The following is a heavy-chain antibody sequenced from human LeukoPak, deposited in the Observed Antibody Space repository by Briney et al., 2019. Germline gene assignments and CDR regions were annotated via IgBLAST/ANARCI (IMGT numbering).Heavy chain of an antibody. CDR1: GGTFSSYA. J-gene: IGHJ4*02. CDR2: IIPIFGTA. Sequence: ASVKVSCKASGGTFSSYAISWVRQAPGQGLEWMGGIIPIFGTANYAQKFQGRVTITADESTSTAYMELSSLRSEDTAVYYCARESLYYDYVWGSYRYTYFDYWGQEALVTVSP. CDR3: ARESLYYDYVWGSYRYTYFDY. D-gene: IGHD3-16*02. V-gene: IGHV1-69*13.